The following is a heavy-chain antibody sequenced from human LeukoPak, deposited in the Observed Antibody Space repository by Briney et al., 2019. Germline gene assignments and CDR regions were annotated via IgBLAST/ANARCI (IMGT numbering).Heavy chain of an antibody. CDR3: ARGASGSYLASFDY. Sequence: SETLSLTCTVSGGSISSHYWSWIRQPPGKGLECIGYIYSSRSTNYNPSLKSRVTISVDTSKNQFSLKLNSVTAADTAVYYCARGASGSYLASFDYWGQGALVTVSS. CDR2: IYSSRST. D-gene: IGHD1-26*01. CDR1: GGSISSHY. J-gene: IGHJ4*02. V-gene: IGHV4-59*08.